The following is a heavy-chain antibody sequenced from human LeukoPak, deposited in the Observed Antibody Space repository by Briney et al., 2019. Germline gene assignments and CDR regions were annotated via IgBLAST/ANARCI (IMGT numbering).Heavy chain of an antibody. D-gene: IGHD6-19*01. CDR3: ARHVVPYSSGLTGFDY. J-gene: IGHJ4*02. Sequence: GESLKISCKGSGYSFTTYWIGWVRQKPGKGLEWVGIIYPGDSDTRYSPSFQGQVTISADKSITTAYLQWSSLKASDTAMYYCARHVVPYSSGLTGFDYWGQGTLVTVSS. CDR1: GYSFTTYW. V-gene: IGHV5-51*01. CDR2: IYPGDSDT.